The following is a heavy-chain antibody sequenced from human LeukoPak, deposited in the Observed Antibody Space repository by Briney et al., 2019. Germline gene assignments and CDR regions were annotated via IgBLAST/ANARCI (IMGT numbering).Heavy chain of an antibody. Sequence: GGSLRLSCTASGFTFSNYAMSWVRQAPGKGLEWVSTISGSDGSTYYADSVKGRFTISRDNSKNTLYLQMNSLRVEDTAIYCCAKGRGYCTGGSCYSDYWGQGTLVTVSS. D-gene: IGHD2-15*01. J-gene: IGHJ4*02. V-gene: IGHV3-23*01. CDR2: ISGSDGST. CDR1: GFTFSNYA. CDR3: AKGRGYCTGGSCYSDY.